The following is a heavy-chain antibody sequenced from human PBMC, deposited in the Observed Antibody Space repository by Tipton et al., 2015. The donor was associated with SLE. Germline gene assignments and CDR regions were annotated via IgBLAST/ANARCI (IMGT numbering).Heavy chain of an antibody. V-gene: IGHV4-61*09. CDR2: IYTSGST. CDR3: ARDRGTGTDAFDI. D-gene: IGHD1/OR15-1a*01. J-gene: IGHJ3*02. CDR1: GGSISSSSYY. Sequence: TLSLTCTVSGGSISSSSYYWSWIRQPAGKGLEWIGYIYTSGSTNYNPSLKSRVTISVDTSKNQFSLKLSSVTAADTAVYYCARDRGTGTDAFDIWGQGTMVTVSS.